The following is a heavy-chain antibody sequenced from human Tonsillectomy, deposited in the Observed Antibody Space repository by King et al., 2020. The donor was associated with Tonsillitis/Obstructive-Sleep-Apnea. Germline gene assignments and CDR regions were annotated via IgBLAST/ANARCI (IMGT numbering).Heavy chain of an antibody. CDR3: ARQGLMIFGVVSNWFDP. CDR1: GGSISSSSYY. V-gene: IGHV4-39*01. D-gene: IGHD3-3*01. Sequence: QLQESGPGLVKPSETLSLTCTVSGGSISSSSYYWGWIRQPPGKGLEWIGSIYYSGSTYYNPSLKSRVTISVDTSKNQFSLKLSSVTAADTAVYYCARQGLMIFGVVSNWFDPWGQGTQVTVSS. J-gene: IGHJ5*02. CDR2: IYYSGST.